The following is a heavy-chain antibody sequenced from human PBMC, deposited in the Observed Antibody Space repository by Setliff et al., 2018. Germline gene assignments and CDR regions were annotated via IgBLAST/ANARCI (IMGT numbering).Heavy chain of an antibody. V-gene: IGHV3-15*07. J-gene: IGHJ6*03. CDR2: IKKTSDGGTT. CDR1: GFSLGDTW. CDR3: TTDWEVPTSEATYYYMGV. D-gene: IGHD1-26*01. Sequence: PGGSLRLSCVLSGFSLGDTWMNWVRQAPGKGLEWVGHIKKTSDGGTTDYAAPVKGRFTISRDDSKNTVYLQMNSLKTEDTAVYYCTTDWEVPTSEATYYYMGVWGKGTTVTVSS.